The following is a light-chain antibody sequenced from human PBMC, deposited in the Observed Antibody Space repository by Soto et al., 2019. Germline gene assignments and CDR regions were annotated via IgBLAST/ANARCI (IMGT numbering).Light chain of an antibody. CDR1: QSIKSW. CDR3: EQYDSYPLT. Sequence: DLQITQSPSTLSASVGDRVTITCRASQSIKSWLAWYQQKPGKAPNLLIYKSSSLEIALTPRFSGSGSVTEFTLTISSLQPDDFATYDCEQYDSYPLTIGGGTKVEIK. V-gene: IGKV1-5*03. J-gene: IGKJ4*01. CDR2: KSS.